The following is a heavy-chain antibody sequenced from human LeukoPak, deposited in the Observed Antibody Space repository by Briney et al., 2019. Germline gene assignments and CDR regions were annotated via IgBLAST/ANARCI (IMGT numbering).Heavy chain of an antibody. CDR3: ARVGVVVPAAINSGRVFFDY. CDR1: GGSISSYY. J-gene: IGHJ4*02. V-gene: IGHV4-59*01. D-gene: IGHD2-2*02. CDR2: IYYSGST. Sequence: ASETLSLTCTVSGGSISSYYWSWIRQPPGKGLEWIGYIYYSGSTNYNPSLKSRVTISVDTSKNQFSLKLSSVTAADTAVYYCARVGVVVPAAINSGRVFFDYWGQGTLVTVSS.